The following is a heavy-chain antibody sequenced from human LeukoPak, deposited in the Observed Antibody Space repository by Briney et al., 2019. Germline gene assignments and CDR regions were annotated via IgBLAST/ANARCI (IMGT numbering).Heavy chain of an antibody. Sequence: SETLSLTCAVYGGSFSGYYWSWIRQPPGKGLEWIGEINHSGSTNYNPSLKSRVTMSVDTSKNQFSLKLSSVTAADTAVYYCARDGRRITIFGVASRGDYFDYWGQGTLVTVSS. CDR1: GGSFSGYY. J-gene: IGHJ4*02. V-gene: IGHV4-34*01. CDR3: ARDGRRITIFGVASRGDYFDY. CDR2: INHSGST. D-gene: IGHD3-3*01.